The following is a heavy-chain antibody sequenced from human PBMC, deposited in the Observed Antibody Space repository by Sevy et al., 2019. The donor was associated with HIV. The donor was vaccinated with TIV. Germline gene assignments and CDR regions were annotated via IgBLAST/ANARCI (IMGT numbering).Heavy chain of an antibody. J-gene: IGHJ4*02. D-gene: IGHD6-19*01. CDR2: INYSGST. CDR3: AGPTLTYSSGWSYYDS. V-gene: IGHV4-39*01. CDR1: GASISSSGYY. Sequence: SETLSLTCTVSGASISSSGYYWGWLRQPPRKGLEWIASINYSGSTFYNPSLKRRVTISSDTSKNQFSLKLKSVTAADTAIYYCAGPTLTYSSGWSYYDSWGQGTVVTVSS.